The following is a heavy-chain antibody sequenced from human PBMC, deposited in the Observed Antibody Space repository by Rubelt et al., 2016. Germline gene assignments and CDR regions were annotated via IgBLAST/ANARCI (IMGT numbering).Heavy chain of an antibody. CDR3: VRDRYASASGGMDV. CDR2: ISFDGSLK. V-gene: IGHV3-30*03. J-gene: IGHJ6*02. D-gene: IGHD3-10*01. Sequence: AVSGFTFGDYGMHWVRQAPGKGLEWVAIISFDGSLKHYADYVKGRFTISRDNSKNTLYLEISRLRAEDTAVYYCVRDRYASASGGMDVWGQGTTVTVSS. CDR1: GFTFGDYG.